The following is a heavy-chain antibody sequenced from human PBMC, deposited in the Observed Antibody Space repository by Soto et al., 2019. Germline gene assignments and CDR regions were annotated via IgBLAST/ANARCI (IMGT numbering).Heavy chain of an antibody. V-gene: IGHV4-39*01. CDR1: GGSISTNGDF. Sequence: QLQVQESGPGLVKPSETLSLTCTVSGGSISTNGDFWAWIRQPPGKGLEWIGTIYYGGSAYYNPSLKSRVTMSVATSKNQFSLQVNSVIAADTALYYCARATSTNWFDPWGQGTLVTVSS. CDR2: IYYGGSA. J-gene: IGHJ5*02. CDR3: ARATSTNWFDP.